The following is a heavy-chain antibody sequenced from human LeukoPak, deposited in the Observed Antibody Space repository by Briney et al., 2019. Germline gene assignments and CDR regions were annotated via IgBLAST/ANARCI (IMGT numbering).Heavy chain of an antibody. J-gene: IGHJ6*02. V-gene: IGHV3-21*01. D-gene: IGHD3-3*01. CDR3: ARDHLVLESYYYYGMDV. CDR1: GFTVSSNY. CDR2: ISSSSSYI. Sequence: GGSLRLSCAASGFTVSSNYMSWVRQAPGKGLEWVSFISSSSSYIYYADSVKGRFTISRDNAKNSLYLQMNSLRAEDTAVYYCARDHLVLESYYYYGMDVWGQGTTVTVSS.